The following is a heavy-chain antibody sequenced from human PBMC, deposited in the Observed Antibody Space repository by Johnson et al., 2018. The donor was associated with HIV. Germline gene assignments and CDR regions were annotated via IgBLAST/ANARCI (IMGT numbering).Heavy chain of an antibody. CDR3: AREYEAFDI. CDR1: GFTFSSYA. CDR2: INWNGGST. J-gene: IGHJ3*02. Sequence: MLLVESGGGVVQPGRSLRLSCAASGFTFSSYAMHWVRQAPGKGLEWVSGINWNGGSTGYADSVKGRFTISRDNAKNSLYLRMSGLRAEDTAVYYCAREYEAFDIWGQGTMVTVSS. V-gene: IGHV3-20*04.